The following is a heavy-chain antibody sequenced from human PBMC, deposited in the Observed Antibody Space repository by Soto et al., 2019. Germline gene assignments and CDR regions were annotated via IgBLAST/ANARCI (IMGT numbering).Heavy chain of an antibody. J-gene: IGHJ4*02. Sequence: GGSLRLSCAASGFTFSSYGMHWVRQAPGKGLERVAVIWYDGSNKYYADSVKGRFTISRDNSKNTLYLQMNSLRAEDTAVYYCARDKNYYDSSGYYHPYFDYWGQGTLVTVSS. CDR1: GFTFSSYG. D-gene: IGHD3-22*01. CDR3: ARDKNYYDSSGYYHPYFDY. CDR2: IWYDGSNK. V-gene: IGHV3-33*01.